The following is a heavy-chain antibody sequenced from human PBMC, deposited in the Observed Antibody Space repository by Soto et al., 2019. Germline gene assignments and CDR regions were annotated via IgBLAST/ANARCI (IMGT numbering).Heavy chain of an antibody. D-gene: IGHD1-1*01. J-gene: IGHJ3*01. CDR1: GLTVSGTKY. CDR2: LYDVYGS. CDR3: ASWHEREHAYDV. Sequence: GSLRLSCAAFGLTVSGTKYVAWVRQAPGKGLEWVSALYDVYGSFYADSVKGRFTTSSGNSKSTVYLQVNDLRPDDTAVYYCASWHEREHAYDVWGQGTAVTVSS. V-gene: IGHV3-53*01.